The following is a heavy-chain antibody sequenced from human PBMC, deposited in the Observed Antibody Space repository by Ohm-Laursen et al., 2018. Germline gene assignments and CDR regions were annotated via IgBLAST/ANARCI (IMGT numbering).Heavy chain of an antibody. J-gene: IGHJ5*02. Sequence: SETLSLTCTVSGGSFISYYWSWIRQPAGQGLEWIGRLYTSGSTNYNPSLKSRVTMSLDTSKKQFSLKLSSVTAADTAVYYCARVNGGSGVNDWFDPWGQGTLVTVSA. CDR2: LYTSGST. CDR1: GGSFISYY. D-gene: IGHD6-19*01. V-gene: IGHV4-4*07. CDR3: ARVNGGSGVNDWFDP.